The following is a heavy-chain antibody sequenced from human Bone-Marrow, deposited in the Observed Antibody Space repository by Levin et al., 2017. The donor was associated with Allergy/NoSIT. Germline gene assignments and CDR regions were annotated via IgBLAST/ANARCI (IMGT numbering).Heavy chain of an antibody. CDR2: IYYNGRT. Sequence: LRLSCTLSGASISNVGYSWTWIRQPPGGGLEWIGNIYYNGRTSFHPSLKSRVTISLERSKNRFSLKMNSVTAADTAVYFCVRESYSYGLDFWGQGTLVTVSS. D-gene: IGHD5-18*01. CDR1: GASISNVGYS. V-gene: IGHV4-30-2*01. J-gene: IGHJ4*02. CDR3: VRESYSYGLDF.